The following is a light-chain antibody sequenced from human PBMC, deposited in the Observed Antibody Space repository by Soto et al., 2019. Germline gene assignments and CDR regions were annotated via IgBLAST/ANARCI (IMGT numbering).Light chain of an antibody. Sequence: EIVLTQSPATLSLFPGERATLSCRASQSLSSNFLAWYQQKPGQAPRLLIYDTSSRATGVPDRYSASGSGTDFTLTISRLEPEDFAVYYCQQSGTSPLTFGGGTKVDI. CDR2: DTS. V-gene: IGKV3-20*01. CDR3: QQSGTSPLT. CDR1: QSLSSNF. J-gene: IGKJ4*01.